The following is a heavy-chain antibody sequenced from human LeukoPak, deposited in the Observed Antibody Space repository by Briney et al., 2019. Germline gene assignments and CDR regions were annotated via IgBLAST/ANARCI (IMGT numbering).Heavy chain of an antibody. J-gene: IGHJ6*02. CDR2: IYTSGTT. CDR1: GGSLNSYY. CDR3: AREIAVARPDYGMDV. D-gene: IGHD6-19*01. Sequence: SQTLSLTCTVSGGSLNSYYCSWVRQPAGKGLEWIGRIYTSGTTNYKPSLKSRVTMSVDTSKSQFSLKLSSVTAADTAVYYCAREIAVARPDYGMDVWGQGTRVTVS. V-gene: IGHV4-4*07.